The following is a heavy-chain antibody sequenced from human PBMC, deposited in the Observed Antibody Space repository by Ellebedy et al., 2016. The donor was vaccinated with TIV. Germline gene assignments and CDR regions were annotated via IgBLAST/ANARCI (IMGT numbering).Heavy chain of an antibody. J-gene: IGHJ6*02. D-gene: IGHD3-10*01. CDR2: MNPNSGNT. V-gene: IGHV1-8*01. Sequence: ASVKVSCXASGYTFTSYDINWVRQATGQGLEWMGWMNPNSGNTGYAQKFQGRVTVTRNTSISTAYMELSSLRSEDTAVYYCARLWFGELGLVVPYGMDVWGQGTTVTVSS. CDR3: ARLWFGELGLVVPYGMDV. CDR1: GYTFTSYD.